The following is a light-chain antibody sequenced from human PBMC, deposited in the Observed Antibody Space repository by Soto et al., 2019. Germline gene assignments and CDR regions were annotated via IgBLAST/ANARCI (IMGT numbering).Light chain of an antibody. V-gene: IGKV2-28*01. J-gene: IGKJ1*01. CDR3: MQALQTRT. CDR2: LGS. Sequence: DIVMTQSPLSLPVTPGEPASISCRSSQILLHSNGNNYLDWYLQKPGQSPQLLIYLGSNRASGVPDRFSGSGSGTDFTLKISRVEAEDVGVYYCMQALQTRTFGQGTKVDIK. CDR1: QILLHSNGNNY.